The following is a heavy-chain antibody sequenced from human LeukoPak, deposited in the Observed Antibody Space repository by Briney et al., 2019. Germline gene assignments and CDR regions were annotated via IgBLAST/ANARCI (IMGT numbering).Heavy chain of an antibody. V-gene: IGHV4-31*03. D-gene: IGHD3-22*01. CDR3: SRGLDSRKLGY. CDR1: GASFNSDDQD. Sequence: SQTLSLTRTVSGASFNSDDQDWTCIRQSPGKGLGWIGSIHPRGMLYNNPSLESRVTMSRDTSKNQFALNLNSVTAADTAVYFCSRGLDSRKLGYWGQGILVTVSS. J-gene: IGHJ4*02. CDR2: IHPRGML.